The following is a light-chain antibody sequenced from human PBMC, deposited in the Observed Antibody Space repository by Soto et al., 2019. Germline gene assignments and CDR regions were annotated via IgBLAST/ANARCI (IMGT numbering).Light chain of an antibody. CDR3: QKYNSAPRT. CDR1: RVIGDY. CDR2: PAS. Sequence: DVQMTQSPSSLSASVGDRVTITCRASRVIGDYLAWYQQKSGKVPKLLIYPASTLQSGVSSRFSGSGSGTDFTLSISSLQPEDGATYYCQKYNSAPRTFGQGTKVEI. J-gene: IGKJ1*01. V-gene: IGKV1-27*01.